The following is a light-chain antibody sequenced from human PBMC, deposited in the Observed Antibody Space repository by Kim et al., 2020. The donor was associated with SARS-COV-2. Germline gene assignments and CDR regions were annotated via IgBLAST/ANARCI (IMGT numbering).Light chain of an antibody. CDR2: EVS. CDR1: SSDVGSYNL. J-gene: IGLJ2*01. V-gene: IGLV2-23*02. CDR3: CSYAGSSTFVV. Sequence: QSITISCTRTSSDVGSYNLVSWYQQHPGKAPKLMIYEVSKRPSGVSNRFSGSKSGNTASLTISGLQAEDEADYYCCSYAGSSTFVVFGGGTQLTVL.